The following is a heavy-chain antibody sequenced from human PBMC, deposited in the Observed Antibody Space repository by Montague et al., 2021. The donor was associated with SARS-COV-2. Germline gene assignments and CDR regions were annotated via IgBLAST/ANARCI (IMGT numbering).Heavy chain of an antibody. D-gene: IGHD1-26*01. Sequence: SETLSLTCTVSGGSLSSYYWSWIRQPPGKGLEWIGYIYYSGSTNYNPSLKSRVTISVDTSKNQFSLNLSSVTAADTAVYYCARHVSGSLTHFHHWGRGSLVTVFS. CDR1: GGSLSSYY. V-gene: IGHV4-59*08. CDR3: ARHVSGSLTHFHH. CDR2: IYYSGST. J-gene: IGHJ1*01.